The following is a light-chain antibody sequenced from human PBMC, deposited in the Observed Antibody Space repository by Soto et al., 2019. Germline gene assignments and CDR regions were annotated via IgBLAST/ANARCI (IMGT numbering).Light chain of an antibody. CDR1: QSVSSN. J-gene: IGKJ1*01. CDR3: QQYNNWPPGSGRT. Sequence: EIVMTQSPATLSVSPGERATLSCRASQSVSSNLAWYQQKPGQAPRLLIYGASTRATGIPASFSGSGSGTEFTLTISSLQSEDFAVYYCQQYNNWPPGSGRTFGQGTKVEIK. CDR2: GAS. V-gene: IGKV3-15*01.